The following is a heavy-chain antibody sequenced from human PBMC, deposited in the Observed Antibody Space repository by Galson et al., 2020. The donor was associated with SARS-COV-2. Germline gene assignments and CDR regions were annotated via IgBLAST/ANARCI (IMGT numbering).Heavy chain of an antibody. D-gene: IGHD2-8*02. J-gene: IGHJ4*02. CDR2: ISYRGGA. CDR3: ARASFPDSDGVGAYGR. CDR1: GVSISSGSYY. Sequence: ASETLSLTCTVSGVSISSGSYYWTWIRQHPGKGLELIGYISYRGGAYYNPSLKSRATISVDTSENQFSLRLSSVTAADTAVYYCARASFPDSDGVGAYGRWGQGTLVTVSS. V-gene: IGHV4-31*03.